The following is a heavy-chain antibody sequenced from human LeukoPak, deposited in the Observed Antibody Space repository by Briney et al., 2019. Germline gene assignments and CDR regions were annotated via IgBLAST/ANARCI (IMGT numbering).Heavy chain of an antibody. CDR3: ARVHTYSNYESQRYGMDV. V-gene: IGHV1-46*01. J-gene: IGHJ6*02. D-gene: IGHD4-11*01. CDR2: INPSGGST. Sequence: ASVKVSCKASGYTFTSYYMHWVRQAPGQGLEWMGIINPSGGSTSYAQKFQGRVTMTRDTSTSTVYMELSSLRSEDTAVYYCARVHTYSNYESQRYGMDVWGQGTTVTVSS. CDR1: GYTFTSYY.